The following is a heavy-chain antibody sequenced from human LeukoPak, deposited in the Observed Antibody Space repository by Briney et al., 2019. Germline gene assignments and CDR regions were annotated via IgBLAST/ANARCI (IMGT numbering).Heavy chain of an antibody. Sequence: AGGSLRLSCAASGFTFSSYSMNWVRQAPGKGLEWVSGISGSGDTTYYADSVKGRFTISRDNSKNTLYLQMNSLRVEDTAVFYCAKDDAWLQYNYWGQGTLVTVSS. V-gene: IGHV3-23*01. CDR1: GFTFSSYS. CDR3: AKDDAWLQYNY. J-gene: IGHJ4*02. D-gene: IGHD5-24*01. CDR2: ISGSGDTT.